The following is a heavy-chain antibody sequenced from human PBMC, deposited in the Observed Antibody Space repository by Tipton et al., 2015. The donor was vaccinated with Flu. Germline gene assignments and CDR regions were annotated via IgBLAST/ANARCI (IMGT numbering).Heavy chain of an antibody. Sequence: LRLSCAVSGDSIRNDYFWGWIRQPPGKGLEWIATIHRSGSTKYNPSLKSRVTISVDASKKQFSLHLRSVTAADTAVYYCARDPSLGMPDYFDSWGLGTLVTASS. CDR1: GDSIRNDYF. V-gene: IGHV4-38-2*02. CDR2: IHRSGST. D-gene: IGHD2-2*01. J-gene: IGHJ4*02. CDR3: ARDPSLGMPDYFDS.